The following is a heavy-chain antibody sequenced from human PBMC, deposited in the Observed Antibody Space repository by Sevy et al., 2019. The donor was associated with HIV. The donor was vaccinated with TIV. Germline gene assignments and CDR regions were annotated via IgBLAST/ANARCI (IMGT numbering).Heavy chain of an antibody. J-gene: IGHJ4*02. CDR3: ARVNPTGDFDY. Sequence: GGSLRLSCAASGFTFSSYSMNWVRQAPGKGLEWVSSISSSSSYIYYADSVKGRFTISRDNAKNSLYPQMNSLRAEDTAVYYCARVNPTGDFDYWGQGTLVTVSS. CDR1: GFTFSSYS. V-gene: IGHV3-21*01. CDR2: ISSSSSYI. D-gene: IGHD4-17*01.